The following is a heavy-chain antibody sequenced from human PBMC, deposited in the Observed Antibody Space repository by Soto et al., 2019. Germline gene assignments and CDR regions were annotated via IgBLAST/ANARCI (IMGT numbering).Heavy chain of an antibody. CDR3: ARDFPPPTGYFDY. J-gene: IGHJ4*02. V-gene: IGHV4-59*01. CDR2: IYYSGST. CDR1: GGSISSYY. D-gene: IGHD2-8*02. Sequence: LSLTCTVSGGSISSYYWSWIRQPPGKGLEWIGYIYYSGSTNYNPSLKSRVTISVDTSKNQFSLKLSSVTAADTAVYYCARDFPPPTGYFDYWGQGTLVTVSS.